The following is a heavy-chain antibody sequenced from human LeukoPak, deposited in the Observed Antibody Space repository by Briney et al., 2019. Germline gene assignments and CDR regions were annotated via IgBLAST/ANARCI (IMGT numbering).Heavy chain of an antibody. V-gene: IGHV4-34*01. Sequence: SETLSLTCAVYGGSFSGYYWSWIRQPPGKGLEWIGEINHSGSTNYNPSLKSRVTISVDTSKNQFSLKLSSVTAADTAVYYCARGRGYSYGYKYWGQGTPVTVSS. CDR3: ARGRGYSYGYKY. D-gene: IGHD5-18*01. CDR2: INHSGST. CDR1: GGSFSGYY. J-gene: IGHJ4*02.